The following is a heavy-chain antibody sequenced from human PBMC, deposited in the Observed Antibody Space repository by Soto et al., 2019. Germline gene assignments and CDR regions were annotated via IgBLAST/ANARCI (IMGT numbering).Heavy chain of an antibody. J-gene: IGHJ6*02. CDR2: IWYDGSNK. Sequence: PGGSLRLSCAASGFTFSSYGMHWVRQAPGKGLEWVAVIWYDGSNKYYADSVKGRFTISRDNSKNTLYLQMNSLRAEDTAVYYCARDRRGDYLNPYYYGMDVWGQGTTVTVSS. V-gene: IGHV3-33*01. CDR3: ARDRRGDYLNPYYYGMDV. D-gene: IGHD4-17*01. CDR1: GFTFSSYG.